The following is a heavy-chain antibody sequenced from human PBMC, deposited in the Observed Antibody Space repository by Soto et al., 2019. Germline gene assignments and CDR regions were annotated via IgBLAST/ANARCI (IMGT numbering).Heavy chain of an antibody. D-gene: IGHD2-21*02. V-gene: IGHV1-18*01. J-gene: IGHJ4*02. CDR2: ISAYNGKT. CDR3: ARKLHCGGDCYSFDY. Sequence: QVQLVQSGAEVKKPGTSVKVSCKASGYTFISYDISWVRQVGQGLEWMGGISAYNGKTKYAQKLQGRVTMTADTSTSIAYMELRRLRSDDTAVYYCARKLHCGGDCYSFDYWGQGTLVTVSS. CDR1: GYTFISYD.